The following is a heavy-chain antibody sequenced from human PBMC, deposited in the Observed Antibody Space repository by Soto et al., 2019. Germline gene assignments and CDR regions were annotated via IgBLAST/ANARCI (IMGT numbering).Heavy chain of an antibody. CDR2: LQYDGNT. CDR1: GFTFSSVA. J-gene: IGHJ5*02. V-gene: IGHV3-66*01. Sequence: GGSLRLSCAGSGFTFSSVAMTWVRQAPGKGLEWISLLQYDGNTFYADSVKGKFIISKDNSKNTLYLQMNSLRAEDTAVYYCARVKWLRFLSNWFDPWGQGTLVTVSS. CDR3: ARVKWLRFLSNWFDP. D-gene: IGHD5-12*01.